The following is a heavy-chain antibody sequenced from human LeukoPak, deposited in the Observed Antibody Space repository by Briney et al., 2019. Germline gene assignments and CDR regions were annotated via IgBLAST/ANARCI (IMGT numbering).Heavy chain of an antibody. D-gene: IGHD5-18*01. Sequence: PGGSLRLSCAVSGFIFSSYGMHWVRQAPGKGLEWVAFIRYDGSNEYYADSVKGRFTISRDNSKNTLYLQMNSLRAEDTAVYYCAKDIRYGYDYWGQGTLVTVSS. CDR2: IRYDGSNE. J-gene: IGHJ4*02. CDR3: AKDIRYGYDY. V-gene: IGHV3-30*02. CDR1: GFIFSSYG.